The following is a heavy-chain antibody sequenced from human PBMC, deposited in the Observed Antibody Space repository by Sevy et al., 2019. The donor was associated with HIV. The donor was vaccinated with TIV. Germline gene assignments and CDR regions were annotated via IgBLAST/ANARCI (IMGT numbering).Heavy chain of an antibody. V-gene: IGHV3-7*01. CDR2: INLDGSGT. CDR3: ARLFYGAADY. Sequence: GGSLRLSCAASGFTFSSYWMSWVRQAPGKGLEWLATINLDGSGTFYVDSVKGRFTISRYNPRKSVYLQMTSLCAGDTAVYYCARLFYGAADYWGQGTLVTVSS. CDR1: GFTFSSYW. J-gene: IGHJ4*02. D-gene: IGHD3-10*01.